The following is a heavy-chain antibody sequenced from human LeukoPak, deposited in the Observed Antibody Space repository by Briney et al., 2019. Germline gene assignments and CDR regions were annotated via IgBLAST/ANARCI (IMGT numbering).Heavy chain of an antibody. V-gene: IGHV3-48*03. J-gene: IGHJ4*02. Sequence: GGSLRLSCAASGFTFSSYEMNWVRQAPGKGLEWVSYIDSSGNTIYYADSVKGRFTISRDNAKNSVYLQMNSLRAEDTAVYYCARLKYFDYWGQGALVTVSS. CDR2: IDSSGNTI. CDR3: ARLKYFDY. CDR1: GFTFSSYE.